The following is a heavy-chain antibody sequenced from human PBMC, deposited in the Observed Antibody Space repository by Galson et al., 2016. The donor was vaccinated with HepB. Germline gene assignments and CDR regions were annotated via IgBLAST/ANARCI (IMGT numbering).Heavy chain of an antibody. CDR3: VRLVDASAYSRWLDR. CDR2: ITTSGGNT. D-gene: IGHD3-22*01. Sequence: SVKLSCKASGYPFTSYYMHWVRQAPGQGLEWMGIITTSGGNTYYAQNFKGRVTMTRDTSTNTVYLLLGSLGSEDTAVYYCVRLVDASAYSRWLDRWGQGTLVTVSS. J-gene: IGHJ5*02. V-gene: IGHV1-46*01. CDR1: GYPFTSYY.